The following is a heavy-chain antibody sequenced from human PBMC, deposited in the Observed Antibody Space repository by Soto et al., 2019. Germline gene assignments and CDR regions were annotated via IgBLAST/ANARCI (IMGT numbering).Heavy chain of an antibody. CDR2: VNHSGST. V-gene: IGHV4-34*01. CDR3: ARSSNYGGTNIDY. J-gene: IGHJ4*02. CDR1: GGSFSGYY. D-gene: IGHD4-4*01. Sequence: PSETLSFTCAVYGGSFSGYYWSWIRQPPGKGLEWIGEVNHSGSTNYNPSLKSRVTISVDTSKNQFSLKLSSVTAADTAVYYCARSSNYGGTNIDYWGQGTLVTVSS.